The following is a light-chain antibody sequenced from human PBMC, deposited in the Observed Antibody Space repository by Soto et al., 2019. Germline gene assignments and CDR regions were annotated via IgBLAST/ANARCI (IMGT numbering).Light chain of an antibody. CDR1: SSDVGGYHY. CDR2: EVS. J-gene: IGLJ2*01. V-gene: IGLV2-14*01. Sequence: QSALTQPASVSGSPGQSITISCTGTSSDVGGYHYVSWYQQHPGKAPKLMIYEVSNRPSGVSNRFSGSKSGNTASLTISGLQAEDEADYYCNSYASDSTRVFGGGTKLTVL. CDR3: NSYASDSTRV.